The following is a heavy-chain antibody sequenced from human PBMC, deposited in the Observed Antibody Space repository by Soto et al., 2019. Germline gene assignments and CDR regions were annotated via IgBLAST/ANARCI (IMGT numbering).Heavy chain of an antibody. V-gene: IGHV1-18*01. D-gene: IGHD3-10*01. J-gene: IGHJ4*02. CDR2: ISAYNSNT. Sequence: ASVKVSCKAFGYSFTSYGINWVRQAPGQGLEWMGWISAYNSNTNYAQKLQGRLTMTTDTSTTTVYMELRSLRSDDTAVYYCARGTGYSSGSPLDYWGQGALVTVS. CDR3: ARGTGYSSGSPLDY. CDR1: GYSFTSYG.